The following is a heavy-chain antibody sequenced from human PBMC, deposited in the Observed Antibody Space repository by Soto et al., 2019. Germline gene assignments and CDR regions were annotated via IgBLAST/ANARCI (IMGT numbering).Heavy chain of an antibody. CDR2: ISSGSKTI. D-gene: IGHD1-26*01. V-gene: IGHV3-48*02. Sequence: GGSLILSCAASGFTFSSYSVNWVRQAPGKGLEWVSYISSGSKTIFYADSVKGRFTVSRDNAKNSQYLQMNSLRDEDTAVYYCAREDILGARSFDYWGQGTLVTVSS. CDR1: GFTFSSYS. J-gene: IGHJ4*02. CDR3: AREDILGARSFDY.